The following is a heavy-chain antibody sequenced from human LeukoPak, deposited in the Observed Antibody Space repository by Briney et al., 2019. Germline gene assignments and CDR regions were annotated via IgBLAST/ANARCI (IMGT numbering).Heavy chain of an antibody. CDR3: ATSLLRFLEWFAGY. V-gene: IGHV3-30*02. J-gene: IGHJ4*02. D-gene: IGHD3-3*01. Sequence: GGSLRLSCAASGFTFSSYGMHWVRQAPGKGLEWVAFIRYDGSNKHYADSVKGRFTISRDNSKNTLYLQMNSLRAEDTAVYYCATSLLRFLEWFAGYWGQGTLVTVSS. CDR2: IRYDGSNK. CDR1: GFTFSSYG.